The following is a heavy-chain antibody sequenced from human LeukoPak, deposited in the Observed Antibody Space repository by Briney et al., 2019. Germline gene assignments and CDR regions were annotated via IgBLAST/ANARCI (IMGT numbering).Heavy chain of an antibody. Sequence: GGSLRLSCAASGFTFSSYSMNWVRQAPGKGLEWVSYISSSSSTIYYADSVKGRFTISRDNAKNSLYLQMNSLRAEDTAVYYCARVDKDTAYWGQGTLVTVSS. V-gene: IGHV3-48*04. J-gene: IGHJ4*02. D-gene: IGHD2-15*01. CDR1: GFTFSSYS. CDR2: ISSSSSTI. CDR3: ARVDKDTAY.